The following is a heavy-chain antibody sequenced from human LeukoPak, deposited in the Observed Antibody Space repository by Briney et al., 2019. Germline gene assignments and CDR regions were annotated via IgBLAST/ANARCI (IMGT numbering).Heavy chain of an antibody. J-gene: IGHJ4*02. CDR2: IQYSGSTIYYGGST. V-gene: IGHV4-59*11. CDR1: GGSISSHY. D-gene: IGHD4-17*01. CDR3: ARGGRAGDYGYYFGY. Sequence: PSETLSLTCTVSGGSISSHYWSWIRQPPGKELEWIGYIQYSGSTIYYGGSTNYNPSLKSRVTISVDTSKNQFSLKLFSVTAADTALYYCARGGRAGDYGYYFGYWGQGTLVSVSS.